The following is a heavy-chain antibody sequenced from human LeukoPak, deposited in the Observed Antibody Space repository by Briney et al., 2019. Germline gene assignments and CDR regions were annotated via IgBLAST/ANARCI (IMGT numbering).Heavy chain of an antibody. D-gene: IGHD3-10*01. CDR1: GFTLSNAW. CDR3: TTDTGGVRGSEVFY. Sequence: GGSLRLSCAASGFTLSNAWMSWVRQAPGKGLEWVGRIKSKTDGGTTDYAAPVKGRFTISRDDSKNTLYLQMNSLKTEDTAVYYCTTDTGGVRGSEVFYWGQGTLVTVSS. J-gene: IGHJ4*02. CDR2: IKSKTDGGTT. V-gene: IGHV3-15*01.